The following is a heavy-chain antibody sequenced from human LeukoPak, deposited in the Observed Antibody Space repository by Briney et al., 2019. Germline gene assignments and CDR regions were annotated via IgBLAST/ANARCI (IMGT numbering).Heavy chain of an antibody. J-gene: IGHJ4*02. Sequence: ASVKVSCKASGYTFTSYGISWVRQAPGQGLEWMGWISTYNGNTNYAQKFQDRVTMTEDTSTDTASMELTSLASEDTAVYYCATQARGYFYYWGQGTLVTVSS. CDR1: GYTFTSYG. V-gene: IGHV1-18*01. CDR3: ATQARGYFYY. D-gene: IGHD4-23*01. CDR2: ISTYNGNT.